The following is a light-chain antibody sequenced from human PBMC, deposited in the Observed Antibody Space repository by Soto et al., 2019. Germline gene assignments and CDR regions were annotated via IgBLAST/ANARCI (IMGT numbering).Light chain of an antibody. CDR3: QQYISTPWT. Sequence: EIVLTQSPGPLSLSPGEGATLSCRASQSVSSNSLAWYQHRPGQAPRLLMYGASTRATGIPDRFSGSGGGSGTDFTLTISRLEPEDFAVYYCQQYISTPWTFGQGTKVEIK. J-gene: IGKJ1*01. CDR1: QSVSSNS. V-gene: IGKV3-20*01. CDR2: GAS.